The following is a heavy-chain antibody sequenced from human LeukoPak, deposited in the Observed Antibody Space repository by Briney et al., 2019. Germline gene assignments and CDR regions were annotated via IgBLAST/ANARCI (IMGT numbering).Heavy chain of an antibody. D-gene: IGHD3-10*01. CDR2: IYTSGST. Sequence: SETLSLTCTVSGGSISSYYWSWIRQPAGKGLEWIGRIYTSGSTNYNPSLKSRVTMSVDTSKNQFSLKLSSVTAADTAVYYCARECVLLWFGELSNWFDPWGQGTLVTVSS. V-gene: IGHV4-4*07. J-gene: IGHJ5*02. CDR3: ARECVLLWFGELSNWFDP. CDR1: GGSISSYY.